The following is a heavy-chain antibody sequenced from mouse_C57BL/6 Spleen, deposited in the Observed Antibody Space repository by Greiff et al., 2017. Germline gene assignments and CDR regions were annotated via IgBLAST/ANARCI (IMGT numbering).Heavy chain of an antibody. V-gene: IGHV5-16*01. Sequence: EVKLMESEGGLVQPGSSMKLSCTASGFTFSDYYMAWVRQVPEKGLEWVANINYDGSSTYYLDSLKSRFIISRDNAKNILYLQMSSLKSEDTATYYCARGGGNYDYAMDYWGQGTSVTVSS. J-gene: IGHJ4*01. CDR1: GFTFSDYY. CDR2: INYDGSST. D-gene: IGHD2-1*01. CDR3: ARGGGNYDYAMDY.